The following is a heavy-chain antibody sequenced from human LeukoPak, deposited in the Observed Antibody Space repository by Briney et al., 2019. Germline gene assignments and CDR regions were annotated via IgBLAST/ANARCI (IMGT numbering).Heavy chain of an antibody. D-gene: IGHD4-23*01. Sequence: GGSLRLSCAASGFTFSSNAMSWVRQAPGKGLEWVSGIGGDSRTHYADSVEGRFAISRDTSKNMLYLQMNNLRAEDTAVYYCAKDILRWSFDYWGQGTLVTVSS. V-gene: IGHV3-23*01. J-gene: IGHJ4*02. CDR2: IGGDSRT. CDR3: AKDILRWSFDY. CDR1: GFTFSSNA.